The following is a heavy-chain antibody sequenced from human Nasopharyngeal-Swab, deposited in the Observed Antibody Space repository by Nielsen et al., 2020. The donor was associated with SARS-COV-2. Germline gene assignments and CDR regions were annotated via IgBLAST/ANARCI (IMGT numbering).Heavy chain of an antibody. J-gene: IGHJ4*02. D-gene: IGHD6-13*01. CDR1: GGSISSSTYY. CDR3: ATLSSSWYEYYFDY. V-gene: IGHV4-39*01. CDR2: IYYGGST. Sequence: GSLRLSCTVSGGSISSSTYYRAWIRQRPGKGLEWIGSIYYGGSTYYNPSLKSRVTISVDTSKNQFSLKLSSVTAADTAVYYCATLSSSWYEYYFDYWGQGTLVTVSS.